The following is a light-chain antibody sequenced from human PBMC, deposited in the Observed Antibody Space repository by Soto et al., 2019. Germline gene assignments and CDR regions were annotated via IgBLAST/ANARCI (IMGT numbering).Light chain of an antibody. CDR2: QDN. Sequence: SYELTQPPSVSVSPGQTASITCSGPKLGDKFASWYQLRPGQSPVLVISQDNKRPSGIPERFSGSNSGNTATLTISGTQAVDEADYYCQAWDSGTYVFGPGTKLTVL. V-gene: IGLV3-1*01. CDR3: QAWDSGTYV. J-gene: IGLJ1*01. CDR1: KLGDKF.